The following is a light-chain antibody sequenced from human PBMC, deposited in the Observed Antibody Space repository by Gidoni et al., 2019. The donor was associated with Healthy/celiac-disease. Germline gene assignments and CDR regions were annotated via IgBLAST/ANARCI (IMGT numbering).Light chain of an antibody. CDR3: QQRSNWPLT. V-gene: IGKV3-11*01. CDR1: QSVSSY. J-gene: IGKJ1*01. CDR2: DAS. Sequence: EIVLTQSPATLSLSPGERATLSCRASQSVSSYLAWYQQKPGQAPRLLIYDASNRATGIPARFSGSGSGTDFTLTISSLEPEDFAVYYCQQRSNWPLTFGQXTKVEI.